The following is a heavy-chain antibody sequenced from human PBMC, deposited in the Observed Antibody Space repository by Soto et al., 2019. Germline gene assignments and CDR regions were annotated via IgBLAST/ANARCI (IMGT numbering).Heavy chain of an antibody. D-gene: IGHD3-3*01. CDR3: ARGLGVVAH. V-gene: IGHV4-34*01. CDR1: GGSFSGYY. Sequence: SETLSLTCAVYGGSFSGYYWSWIRQPPGKGLEWIGEINHSGSTNYNPSLKSQVTISVDTSKNQFSLKLSSVTAADTAVYYCARGLGVVAHWGQGTLVTVSS. J-gene: IGHJ4*02. CDR2: INHSGST.